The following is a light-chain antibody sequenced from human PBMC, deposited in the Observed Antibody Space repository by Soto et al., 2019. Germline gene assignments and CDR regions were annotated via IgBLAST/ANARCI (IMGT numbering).Light chain of an antibody. J-gene: IGLJ2*01. CDR2: SNN. V-gene: IGLV1-44*01. Sequence: QSALTQPPSASGTPGQRVTISCSGSSSNIGSNTVNWYQQLPGTASKLLIYSNNQRPSGVPDRFSGSKSGTSASLAISGLQSEDEADYYCAAWDDSLNGVVFGGGTKLTVL. CDR3: AAWDDSLNGVV. CDR1: SSNIGSNT.